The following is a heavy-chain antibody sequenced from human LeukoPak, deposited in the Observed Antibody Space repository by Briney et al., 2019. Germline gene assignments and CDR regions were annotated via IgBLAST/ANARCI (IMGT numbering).Heavy chain of an antibody. J-gene: IGHJ2*01. CDR3: ARPSSGYSFDL. CDR1: GFTFSDHY. D-gene: IGHD3-22*01. Sequence: GGSLRLSCAASGFTFSDHYMDWVRQAPGKRLEWVGRIRHKAHSYTTDYAASVKGRFTISRDDSKNSLYPQMTSLKPEDTAVYYCARPSSGYSFDLWGRGTLVTVSS. V-gene: IGHV3-72*01. CDR2: IRHKAHSYTT.